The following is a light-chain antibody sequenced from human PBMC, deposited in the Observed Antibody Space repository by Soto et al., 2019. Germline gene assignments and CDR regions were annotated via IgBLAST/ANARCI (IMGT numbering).Light chain of an antibody. Sequence: QSVLTQPRSVSGSPGQSVTISCTGTSSDVGGYNFVSWYQQHPGKAPKFMIYDVTKRPSGVPDRFSGSKSGNTASLTISGFQAEDEADYYCCSYVGSYTSYVFGTGTKLTVL. CDR2: DVT. V-gene: IGLV2-11*01. CDR3: CSYVGSYTSYV. J-gene: IGLJ1*01. CDR1: SSDVGGYNF.